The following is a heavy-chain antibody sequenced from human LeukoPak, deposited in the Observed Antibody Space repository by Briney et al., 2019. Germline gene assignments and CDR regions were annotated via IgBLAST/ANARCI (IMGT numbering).Heavy chain of an antibody. CDR2: ISFDGRNK. CDR1: GFSFAAYG. Sequence: PGRSLRLSCAASGFSFAAYGMHWVRQAPGKGLEWVADISFDGRNKNYADSVKGRFTISKDNSKNTLCLQMNNLSADDTAVYYCAKRSDLGSPKFPDSWGLGTLVTVSS. J-gene: IGHJ4*02. V-gene: IGHV3-30*18. D-gene: IGHD3-10*01. CDR3: AKRSDLGSPKFPDS.